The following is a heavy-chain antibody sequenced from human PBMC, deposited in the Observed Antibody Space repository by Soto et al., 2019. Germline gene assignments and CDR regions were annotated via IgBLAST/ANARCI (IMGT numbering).Heavy chain of an antibody. D-gene: IGHD3-22*01. Sequence: PGGSLRLSCAASGFTFSSYSMNWVRQAPGKGLEWVSSISSSSSYIYYADSVKGRFTISRDNAKNSLYLQMNSLRAEDTAAYYCARDFGSSGRVYYYYGMDVWGQGTTVTVSS. CDR1: GFTFSSYS. CDR3: ARDFGSSGRVYYYYGMDV. J-gene: IGHJ6*02. V-gene: IGHV3-21*01. CDR2: ISSSSSYI.